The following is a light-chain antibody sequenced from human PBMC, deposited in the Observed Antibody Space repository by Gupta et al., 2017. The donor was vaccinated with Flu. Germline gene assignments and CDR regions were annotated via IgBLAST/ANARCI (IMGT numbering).Light chain of an antibody. J-gene: IGLJ3*02. Sequence: QTAVSQEPALTVFPGWTVALHHASSSEADTSGYYPSCFQQKPGQAPRPLIYSTIKKHPWAPARFSSAPLGGKAALTLSGVQPEDEADDYCLISSGGAQYWVFGGGTKLTVL. CDR1: SEADTSGYY. V-gene: IGLV7-43*01. CDR3: LISSGGAQYWV. CDR2: STI.